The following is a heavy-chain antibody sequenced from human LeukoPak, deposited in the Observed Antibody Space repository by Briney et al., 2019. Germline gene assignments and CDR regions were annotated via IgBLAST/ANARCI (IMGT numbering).Heavy chain of an antibody. V-gene: IGHV4-30-4*08. CDR1: GGSISSGDYY. CDR2: IYYSGST. CDR3: ARHKAYGGNSFGY. D-gene: IGHD4-23*01. Sequence: SETLSLTCXVSGGSISSGDYYWSWIRQPPGKGLERIGYIYYSGSTYYNPSLKSRVTISVDTSKNQFSLKLSSVTAADTAVYYCARHKAYGGNSFGYWGQGTLVIVSS. J-gene: IGHJ4*02.